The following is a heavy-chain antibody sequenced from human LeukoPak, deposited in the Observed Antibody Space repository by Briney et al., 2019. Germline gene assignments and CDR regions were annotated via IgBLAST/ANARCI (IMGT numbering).Heavy chain of an antibody. CDR2: ISSSSTYI. CDR3: AKDLSSGWYLYYFDY. Sequence: GGSLRLSCAASGFTFSSYSMNWVRQAPGKGLEWVSSISSSSTYIYYADSVKGRFTISRDNAKNSLYLQMNTLRAEDTAVYYCAKDLSSGWYLYYFDYWGQGTLVTVSS. CDR1: GFTFSSYS. V-gene: IGHV3-21*01. D-gene: IGHD6-19*01. J-gene: IGHJ4*02.